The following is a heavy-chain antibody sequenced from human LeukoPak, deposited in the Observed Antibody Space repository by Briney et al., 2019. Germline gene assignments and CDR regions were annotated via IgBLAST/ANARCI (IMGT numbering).Heavy chain of an antibody. CDR3: ATETNGRHYDY. CDR2: IGPTGFDR. D-gene: IGHD1-14*01. CDR1: GLTFSTSG. V-gene: IGHV3-21*06. Sequence: GGSLRLSCTASGLTFSTSGFNWVRQAPGKGLEWVASIGPTGFDRYHADSIKGRFTISRDNANNFLYLQMNSLRAEDTAVYYCATETNGRHYDYWGQGTLLTVSS. J-gene: IGHJ4*02.